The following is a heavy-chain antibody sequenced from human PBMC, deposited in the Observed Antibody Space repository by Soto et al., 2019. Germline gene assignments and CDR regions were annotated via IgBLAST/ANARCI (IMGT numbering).Heavy chain of an antibody. CDR3: AKDKLRYFDWPPFDY. CDR2: ISYDVSNK. V-gene: IGHV3-30*18. D-gene: IGHD3-9*01. J-gene: IGHJ4*02. CDR1: GFTFSSYG. Sequence: PGGSLRLSCAASGFTFSSYGMHWVRQAPGKGLEWVAVISYDVSNKYYADSVKGRFTISRDNSKNTLYLQMNSLRAEDTAVYYCAKDKLRYFDWPPFDYWGQGTLVTVSS.